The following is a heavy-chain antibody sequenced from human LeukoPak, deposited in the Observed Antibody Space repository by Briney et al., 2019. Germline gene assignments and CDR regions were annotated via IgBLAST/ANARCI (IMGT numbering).Heavy chain of an antibody. Sequence: GGSLRLSCAASGFTFSSYGMHWVRQAPGKGLEWVAFIWYDGSNKYYADSVKGRFTISRDNCKNTLYLQMNNLRAEDTAVYYCARDPTPHTVTRVKYYFDYWGQGTLVTVSS. D-gene: IGHD4-17*01. CDR2: IWYDGSNK. V-gene: IGHV3-33*01. CDR1: GFTFSSYG. CDR3: ARDPTPHTVTRVKYYFDY. J-gene: IGHJ4*02.